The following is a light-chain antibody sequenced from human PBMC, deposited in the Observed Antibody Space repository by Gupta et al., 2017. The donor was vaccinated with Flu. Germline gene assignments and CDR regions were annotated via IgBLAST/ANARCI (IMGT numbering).Light chain of an antibody. J-gene: IGLJ1*01. CDR2: EVS. CDR1: SSDVGTYNR. V-gene: IGLV2-18*02. CDR3: SSYTSSYTFV. Sequence: TSSDVGTYNRVSWYQQPPGTATKLIIYEVSSRPSGVPGRFSGSKSGHTASLTISGLQGEDEADYCCSSYTSSYTFVFGTGTKVTVL.